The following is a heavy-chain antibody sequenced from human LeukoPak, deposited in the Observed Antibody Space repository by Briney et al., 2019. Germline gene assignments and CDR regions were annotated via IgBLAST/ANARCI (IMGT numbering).Heavy chain of an antibody. Sequence: GGSLRLSCAASGFTFSRNGKHWVRQAPGKGLEWVAIIPYDGGNKYYADSVNGRFTLSRDNSKTTLYLQMDSVRAEDTAVDYCAKDLLLWPAVDSWGQGTLVTVSS. J-gene: IGHJ4*02. CDR3: AKDLLLWPAVDS. V-gene: IGHV3-30*02. D-gene: IGHD2-2*01. CDR1: GFTFSRNG. CDR2: IPYDGGNK.